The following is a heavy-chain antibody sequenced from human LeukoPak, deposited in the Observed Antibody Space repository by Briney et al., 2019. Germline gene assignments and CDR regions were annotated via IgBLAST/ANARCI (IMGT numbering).Heavy chain of an antibody. CDR2: ISSSSSTI. CDR3: ARHLWQGQPRYSYGFDY. CDR1: GFTFSSYS. J-gene: IGHJ4*02. Sequence: GGSLRLSCAASGFTFSSYSMNWVRQAPGKGLEWVSYISSSSSTIYYADSVKGRFTISRDNAKNSLYLQMNSLRAEDTAVYYCARHLWQGQPRYSYGFDYWGQGTLVTVSS. V-gene: IGHV3-48*01. D-gene: IGHD5-18*01.